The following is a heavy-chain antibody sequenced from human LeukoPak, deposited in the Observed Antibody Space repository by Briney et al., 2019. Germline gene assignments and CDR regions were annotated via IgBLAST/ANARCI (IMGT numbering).Heavy chain of an antibody. Sequence: QSGGSLRLSCTASGFSFSGHWMHWARQLPGKGLVWVSRISPTGSTTSYADSVKGRFTVSRDNAKNTLYLQVNNLRAEDTAVYYCARGPNSNSSGLDFWGQGTLLTVSS. D-gene: IGHD6-6*01. CDR1: GFSFSGHW. J-gene: IGHJ4*02. CDR2: ISPTGSTT. CDR3: ARGPNSNSSGLDF. V-gene: IGHV3-74*01.